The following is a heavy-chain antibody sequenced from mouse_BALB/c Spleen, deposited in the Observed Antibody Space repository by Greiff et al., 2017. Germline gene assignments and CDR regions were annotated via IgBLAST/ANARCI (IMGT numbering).Heavy chain of an antibody. CDR3: ARDGNPYAMDY. CDR1: GFSLTSYG. D-gene: IGHD2-1*01. J-gene: IGHJ4*01. CDR2: IWAGGST. Sequence: VKLQESGPGLVAPSQSLSITCTVSGFSLTSYGVHWVRQPPGKGLEWLGVIWAGGSTNYNSALMSRLSISKDNSKSQVFLKMNSLQTDDTAMYYCARDGNPYAMDYWGQGTSVTVSS. V-gene: IGHV2-9*02.